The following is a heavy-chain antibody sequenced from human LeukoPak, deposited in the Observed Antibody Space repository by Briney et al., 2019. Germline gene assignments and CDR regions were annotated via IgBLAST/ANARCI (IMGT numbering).Heavy chain of an antibody. D-gene: IGHD2-15*01. V-gene: IGHV3-23*01. J-gene: IGHJ1*01. CDR1: GFTFSSYA. Sequence: GGSLRLSCAASGFTFSSYAMSWVRQAPGKGLEWVSAISGSGGSTYYADSVKGRSTISRDNSKNTLYLQMNSLRAEDTAVYYCAKDVGYCSGGSCYPEYFQHWGQGTLVTVSS. CDR3: AKDVGYCSGGSCYPEYFQH. CDR2: ISGSGGST.